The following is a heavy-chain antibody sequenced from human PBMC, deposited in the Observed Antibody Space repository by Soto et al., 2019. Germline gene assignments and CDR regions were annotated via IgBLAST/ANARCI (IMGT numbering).Heavy chain of an antibody. V-gene: IGHV5-51*01. CDR1: GYSFTSYW. Sequence: PGESLKISCKGSGYSFTSYWIAWVRQMPGKGLEWMGIIYPGDSDTRYSPSFQGQVTISADKSISTAYLQWSSLKASDTAMYYCARGLTIFGVVNPYYFDYWGQGTLVTVSS. CDR3: ARGLTIFGVVNPYYFDY. CDR2: IYPGDSDT. D-gene: IGHD3-3*01. J-gene: IGHJ4*02.